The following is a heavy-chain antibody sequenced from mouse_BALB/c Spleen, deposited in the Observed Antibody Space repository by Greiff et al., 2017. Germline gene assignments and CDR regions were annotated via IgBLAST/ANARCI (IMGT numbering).Heavy chain of an antibody. J-gene: IGHJ2*01. Sequence: EVQVVESGGGLVQPKGSLKLSCAASGFTFNTYAMNWVRQAPGKGLEWVARIRSKSNNYATYYADSVKDRFTISRDDSQSMLYLQMNNLKTEDTAMYYCVRWDVGYFDYWGQGTTLTVSS. V-gene: IGHV10-1*02. CDR3: VRWDVGYFDY. CDR1: GFTFNTYA. CDR2: IRSKSNNYAT. D-gene: IGHD4-1*01.